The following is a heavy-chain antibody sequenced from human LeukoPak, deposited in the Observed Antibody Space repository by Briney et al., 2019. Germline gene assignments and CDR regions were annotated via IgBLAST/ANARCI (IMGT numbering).Heavy chain of an antibody. Sequence: PSETLSLTCTVSGGSISSGGYYWSWIRQHPGKGLEWIGYIYYSGSTYYNPSLKSRVTISVDTSKNQFSLKLSSVTAADTAVYYCARDLGEDYGDSNAFDIWGQGTMVTVSS. CDR2: IYYSGST. J-gene: IGHJ3*02. D-gene: IGHD4-17*01. CDR3: ARDLGEDYGDSNAFDI. CDR1: GGSISSGGYY. V-gene: IGHV4-31*03.